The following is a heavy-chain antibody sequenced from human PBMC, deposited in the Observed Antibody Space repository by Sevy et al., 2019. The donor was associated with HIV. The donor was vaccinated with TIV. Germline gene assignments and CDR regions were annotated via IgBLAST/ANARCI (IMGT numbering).Heavy chain of an antibody. Sequence: GGSLRLSCAASGFTLSDYYMSWIRQAPGKGLEWLSYISGSDNDIYYADSVKGRFTISRDNTKNSLYLQMNSLRAEDTAVYYCARDHVKDGDLGDYYYYAMDVWGQGTTVTVSS. D-gene: IGHD4-17*01. CDR3: ARDHVKDGDLGDYYYYAMDV. V-gene: IGHV3-11*01. J-gene: IGHJ6*01. CDR1: GFTLSDYY. CDR2: ISGSDNDI.